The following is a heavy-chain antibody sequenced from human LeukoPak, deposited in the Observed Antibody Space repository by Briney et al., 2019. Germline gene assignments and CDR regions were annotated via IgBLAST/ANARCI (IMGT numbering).Heavy chain of an antibody. J-gene: IGHJ4*02. Sequence: SETLSLTCTVSGGSISSGSYYWSWIRQPPGKGLEWIGYMYHSGSTYYNPSLKSRVTISVDRSKNQFSLKLSSVTAADTAVYYCARGLYDSRGYYHFDYWGQGALVTVSS. V-gene: IGHV4-30-2*01. D-gene: IGHD3-22*01. CDR1: GGSISSGSYY. CDR3: ARGLYDSRGYYHFDY. CDR2: MYHSGST.